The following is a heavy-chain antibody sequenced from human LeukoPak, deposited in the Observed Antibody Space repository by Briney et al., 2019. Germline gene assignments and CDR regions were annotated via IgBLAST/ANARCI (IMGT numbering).Heavy chain of an antibody. Sequence: ASVKVSCKASGYTFTSYGINWVRQAPGQGLEWMGWISGYNGNTNYAQKFQGRVTMTTDTSTSTVYMELRRLRSDDTAVYYCARDGGTYYEDWFDPWGQGTLVTVSS. CDR2: ISGYNGNT. V-gene: IGHV1-18*01. CDR1: GYTFTSYG. CDR3: ARDGGTYYEDWFDP. D-gene: IGHD1-26*01. J-gene: IGHJ5*02.